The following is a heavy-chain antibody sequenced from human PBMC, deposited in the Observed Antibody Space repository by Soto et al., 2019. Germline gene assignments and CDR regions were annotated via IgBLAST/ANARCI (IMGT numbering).Heavy chain of an antibody. CDR3: ARYGSGSYYDPYYYSGMDV. V-gene: IGHV1-18*01. Sequence: ASVKVSCKASGYTFTSYGISWVRQAPGQGLEWMGWISAYNGNTNYAQKLQGRVTMTTDTSTSTAYMELRGLRSDDTAVYYCARYGSGSYYDPYYYSGMDVWGQGTTVTGS. D-gene: IGHD3-10*01. J-gene: IGHJ6*02. CDR2: ISAYNGNT. CDR1: GYTFTSYG.